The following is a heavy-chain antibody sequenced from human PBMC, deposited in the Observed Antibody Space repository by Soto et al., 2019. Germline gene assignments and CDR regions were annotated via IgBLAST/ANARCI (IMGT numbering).Heavy chain of an antibody. CDR3: ARIGYSSSSFDY. V-gene: IGHV3-7*01. D-gene: IGHD6-6*01. CDR1: GFPFTNYW. Sequence: GGSLRLSCAASGFPFTNYWMSWVRQAPGKGLEWVANIKQDGSVKYYVDSVKSRFTISRDNVKNSLYLQMNILRAEDTAVYYCARIGYSSSSFDYWGHGTLVTVSS. CDR2: IKQDGSVK. J-gene: IGHJ4*01.